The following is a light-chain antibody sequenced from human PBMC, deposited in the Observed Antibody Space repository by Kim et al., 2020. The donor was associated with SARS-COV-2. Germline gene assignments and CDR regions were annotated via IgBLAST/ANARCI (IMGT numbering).Light chain of an antibody. Sequence: DIQMTQSRSAISASVGDRVTITCRASQGINSNLAWFQQKPGKVPKRLIYIASSLQSGVPSRFSGSGSGTEFTLTISSLQPEDFATYYCLQHKSYPLTFGGGTKVDIK. CDR3: LQHKSYPLT. J-gene: IGKJ4*01. CDR2: IAS. V-gene: IGKV1-17*03. CDR1: QGINSN.